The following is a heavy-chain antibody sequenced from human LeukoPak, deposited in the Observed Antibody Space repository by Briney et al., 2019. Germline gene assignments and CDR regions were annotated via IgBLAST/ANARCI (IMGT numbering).Heavy chain of an antibody. Sequence: SVKVSCKASGGTFSSYAISWVRQAPGQGLERMGRIIPIFGTANYAQKFQGRVTITADKSTSTAYMELSSLRSEDTAVYYCARGWIAARRSERPGYYMDVWGKGTTVTVSS. CDR2: IIPIFGTA. J-gene: IGHJ6*03. CDR3: ARGWIAARRSERPGYYMDV. V-gene: IGHV1-69*06. CDR1: GGTFSSYA. D-gene: IGHD6-6*01.